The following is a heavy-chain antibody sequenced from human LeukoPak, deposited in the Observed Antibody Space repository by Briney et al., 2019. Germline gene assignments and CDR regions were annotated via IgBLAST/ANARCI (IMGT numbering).Heavy chain of an antibody. CDR2: IYHSGST. Sequence: SETLSLTCTVSGGSISSSSYYWGWIRQPPGKGLEWIGSIYHSGSTYYNPSLKSRVTISVDTSKNQFSLKLSSVTAADTAVYYCARLMGMDVWGQGTTVTVSS. CDR3: ARLMGMDV. V-gene: IGHV4-39*07. J-gene: IGHJ6*02. CDR1: GGSISSSSYY.